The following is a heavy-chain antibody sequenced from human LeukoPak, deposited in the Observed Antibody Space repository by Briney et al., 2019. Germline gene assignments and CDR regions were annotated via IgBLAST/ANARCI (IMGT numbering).Heavy chain of an antibody. D-gene: IGHD3-16*01. Sequence: KTGGSLRLSCGASGFTFSAHYMSWIRQAPGKGLEWISHTSTSGTSTYHADPVKGRFTISRDDAKNSLNLQMDSLRAEDTAVYYCARGHLVLDVWGRGTTVTVSS. CDR2: TSTSGTST. CDR1: GFTFSAHY. J-gene: IGHJ6*02. V-gene: IGHV3-11*01. CDR3: ARGHLVLDV.